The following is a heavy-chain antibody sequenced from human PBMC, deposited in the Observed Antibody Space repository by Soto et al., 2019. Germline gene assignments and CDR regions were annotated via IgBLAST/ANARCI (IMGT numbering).Heavy chain of an antibody. CDR2: IKSKTDGGTT. CDR3: TTSYYDILTGYYNAIQDYYYGMDV. D-gene: IGHD3-9*01. J-gene: IGHJ6*02. Sequence: GGSLRPSCAASGFTFCNAWMNWVRQAPGKGLEWVGRIKSKTDGGTTDYAAPVKGRFTISRDDSKNTLYLQMNSLKTEDTAVYYCTTSYYDILTGYYNAIQDYYYGMDVWGQGTTVTVSS. V-gene: IGHV3-15*07. CDR1: GFTFCNAW.